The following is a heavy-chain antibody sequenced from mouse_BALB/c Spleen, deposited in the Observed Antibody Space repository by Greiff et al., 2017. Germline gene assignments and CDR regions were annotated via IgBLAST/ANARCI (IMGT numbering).Heavy chain of an antibody. J-gene: IGHJ4*01. V-gene: IGHV14-4*02. Sequence: VQLQQSGAELVRSGASVKLSCTASGFNIKDYYMHWVKQRPEQGLEWIGWIDPENGDTEYAPKFQGKATMTADTSSNTAYLQLSSLTSEDTAVYYCNAYGAYYYGSSPYYAMDYWGQGTSVTVSS. CDR1: GFNIKDYY. D-gene: IGHD1-1*01. CDR3: NAYGAYYYGSSPYYAMDY. CDR2: IDPENGDT.